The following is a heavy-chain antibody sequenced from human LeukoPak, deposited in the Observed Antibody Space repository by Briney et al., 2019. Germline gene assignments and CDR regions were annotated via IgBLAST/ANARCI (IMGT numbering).Heavy chain of an antibody. J-gene: IGHJ4*02. CDR1: GGSISSSSYY. Sequence: SETLSLTCTVSGGSISSSSYYWGWIRQPPGKGLEWIGNIYYSGSTYYNPSLKSRVTISVDTSKNQFSLRLNSVTVADTAVYYCARLPREQSFDYWGQGTLVTVSS. CDR3: ARLPREQSFDY. V-gene: IGHV4-39*01. D-gene: IGHD1-26*01. CDR2: IYYSGST.